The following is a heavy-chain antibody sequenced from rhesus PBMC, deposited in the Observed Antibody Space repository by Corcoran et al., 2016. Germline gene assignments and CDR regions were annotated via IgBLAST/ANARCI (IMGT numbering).Heavy chain of an antibody. J-gene: IGHJ4*01. Sequence: EVRLVESGGGLVQPGGSLRPSCAASGFTFSDSYMSCVRQDQGKGPGWVGCIRKKGNGGTAENAGAVKCRFTISREDSKSIARRKMNSLKTEDTAVYYGARALGGWSLDYWGQGVLVTVSS. CDR1: GFTFSDSY. D-gene: IGHD6S26*01. V-gene: IGHV3-116*02. CDR2: IRKKGNGGTA. CDR3: ARALGGWSLDY.